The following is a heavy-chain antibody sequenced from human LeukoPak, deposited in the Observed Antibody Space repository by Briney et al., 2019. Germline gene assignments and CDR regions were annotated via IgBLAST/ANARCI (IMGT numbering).Heavy chain of an antibody. D-gene: IGHD3-22*01. Sequence: ASVKVSCKVSGYTLTELSMHWVRQAPGKGLEWMGGFDPEDGETIYAQKFQGRVTMTEDTSTDTAYMELSSLRSEDTAVYYCATDVSGYYEFDYWGQGTLVTVSS. CDR1: GYTLTELS. J-gene: IGHJ4*02. CDR3: ATDVSGYYEFDY. V-gene: IGHV1-24*01. CDR2: FDPEDGET.